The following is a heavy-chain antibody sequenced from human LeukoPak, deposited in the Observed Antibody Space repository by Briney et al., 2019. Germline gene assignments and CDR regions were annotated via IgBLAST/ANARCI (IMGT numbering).Heavy chain of an antibody. CDR3: ARVGVAYCGGDCYSYYFDY. Sequence: SETLSLTCTVSGGSISSYYWSWIRQPPGKELEWIGYIYYSGSTNYNPSLKSRVTISVDTSKNQFSLKLSSVTAADTAVYYCARVGVAYCGGDCYSYYFDYWGQGTLVTVSS. V-gene: IGHV4-59*01. J-gene: IGHJ4*02. D-gene: IGHD2-21*02. CDR2: IYYSGST. CDR1: GGSISSYY.